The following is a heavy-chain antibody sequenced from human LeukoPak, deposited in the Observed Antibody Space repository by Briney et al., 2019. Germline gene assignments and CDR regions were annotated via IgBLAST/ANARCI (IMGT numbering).Heavy chain of an antibody. CDR3: AKGPGIAVAGTLDV. Sequence: GGSLRLSCAASGFTFSSYAMSWVRQAPGKGLEWVSAISGSGGCTYYADSVKGRFTISRDNSKNTLYLQMNSLRAEDTAVYYCAKGPGIAVAGTLDVWGQGTTVTVSS. CDR1: GFTFSSYA. J-gene: IGHJ6*02. D-gene: IGHD6-19*01. CDR2: ISGSGGCT. V-gene: IGHV3-23*01.